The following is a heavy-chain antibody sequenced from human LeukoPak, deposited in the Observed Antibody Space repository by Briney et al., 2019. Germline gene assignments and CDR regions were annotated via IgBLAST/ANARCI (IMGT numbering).Heavy chain of an antibody. CDR1: GFTFSSYS. Sequence: GGSLRLSCAASGFTFSSYSMNWVRQAPGKGLEWVSSISSSSSYIYYADSAKGRFTISRDNAKNSLYLQMNSLRAEDTAVYYCWVVAASYGMDVWGKGTTVTVSS. CDR2: ISSSSSYI. J-gene: IGHJ6*04. V-gene: IGHV3-21*01. CDR3: WVVAASYGMDV. D-gene: IGHD2-15*01.